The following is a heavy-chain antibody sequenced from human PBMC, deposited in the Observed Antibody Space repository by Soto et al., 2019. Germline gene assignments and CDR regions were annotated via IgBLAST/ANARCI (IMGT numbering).Heavy chain of an antibody. CDR2: IKRDGTVT. Sequence: EVQLVESGGGLVQPGESLRLSCAASGFTFSAFWMTWLRQAPGKGLEWVANIKRDGTVTHYGDSVEGRCTPSRDNDQNRLFLQLNCPRLEDTAMYYCARDLYAPGEFFYDAFEAWGQGTFVTVSS. V-gene: IGHV3-7*04. CDR1: GFTFSAFW. D-gene: IGHD3-16*01. J-gene: IGHJ3*01. CDR3: ARDLYAPGEFFYDAFEA.